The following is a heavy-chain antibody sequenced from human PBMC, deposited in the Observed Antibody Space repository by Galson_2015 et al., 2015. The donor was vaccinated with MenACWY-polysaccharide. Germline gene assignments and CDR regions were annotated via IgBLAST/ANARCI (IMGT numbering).Heavy chain of an antibody. CDR1: YA. D-gene: IGHD2-21*01. Sequence: YAIHWVRQAPGKGLEWVAVISYDATNKYYRDSVKGRVTLSRDNSKNTVFLEMNSLRAEDTGVYYCARDYCGRTTCSGMDVWGQGTTVTVSS. CDR3: ARDYCGRTTCSGMDV. J-gene: IGHJ6*02. CDR2: ISYDATNK. V-gene: IGHV3-30-3*01.